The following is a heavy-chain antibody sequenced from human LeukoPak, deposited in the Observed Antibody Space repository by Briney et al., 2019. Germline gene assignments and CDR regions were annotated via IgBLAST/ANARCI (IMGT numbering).Heavy chain of an antibody. Sequence: PSETLSLTCTVSNGSISSDTYFWSWIRQPAGKGLEWIGRIYTSGSTNYNPSLKSRVTISVDTSKNQFSLKLSSVTAADTAVYYCVSPKTNGWFDSWGQGSLVTVSS. J-gene: IGHJ5*01. V-gene: IGHV4-61*02. CDR3: VSPKTNGWFDS. CDR1: NGSISSDTYF. D-gene: IGHD2-8*01. CDR2: IYTSGST.